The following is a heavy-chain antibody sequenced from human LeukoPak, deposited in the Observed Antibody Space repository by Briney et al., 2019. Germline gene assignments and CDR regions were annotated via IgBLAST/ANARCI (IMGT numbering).Heavy chain of an antibody. CDR3: ARGPFDYGGNSVVYHYNGMDV. Sequence: SETLSLTCAVYGGSFSGYYWNWIRQPPEKGLEWIGEINHKGSTNYNPSLKSRVTISVDTSKNQSSLKVRSVTAADTAVYYCARGPFDYGGNSVVYHYNGMDVWGQGTTVTVSS. V-gene: IGHV4-34*01. J-gene: IGHJ6*02. CDR1: GGSFSGYY. D-gene: IGHD4-23*01. CDR2: INHKGST.